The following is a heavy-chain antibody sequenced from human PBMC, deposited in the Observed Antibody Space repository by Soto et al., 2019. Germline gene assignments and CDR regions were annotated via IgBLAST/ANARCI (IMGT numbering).Heavy chain of an antibody. CDR2: LLPIIGTT. V-gene: IGHV1-69*18. Sequence: QVQLVQSGPEVKKPGSSVKVSCKASGGTFSNYPISWVRQAPGQGLEWMGTLLPIIGTTNYAQKFRDRITLTAHESTNTAYMEVRSLTSEDTAVYYCARDRPLRGFDYWGQGTLVTVSS. D-gene: IGHD3-16*01. CDR1: GGTFSNYP. J-gene: IGHJ4*02. CDR3: ARDRPLRGFDY.